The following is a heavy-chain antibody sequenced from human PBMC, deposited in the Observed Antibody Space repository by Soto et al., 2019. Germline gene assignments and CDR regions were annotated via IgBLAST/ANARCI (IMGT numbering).Heavy chain of an antibody. D-gene: IGHD5-12*01. Sequence: EVQLVESGGGLVQPGGSLRLSCAAAGFTFNSHWMHWVRQAPGKGLVWVSRINGDGSSTFYADSVKGRFTVSRDNAKNTLYLQTNSLRAEDTAVYYCARGIQWRYGMDVWGQGTTVTVSS. CDR3: ARGIQWRYGMDV. V-gene: IGHV3-74*01. CDR1: GFTFNSHW. J-gene: IGHJ6*02. CDR2: INGDGSST.